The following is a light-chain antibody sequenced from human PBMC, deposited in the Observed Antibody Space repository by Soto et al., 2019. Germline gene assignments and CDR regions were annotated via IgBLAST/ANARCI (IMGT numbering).Light chain of an antibody. CDR2: DAS. V-gene: IGKV3-15*01. CDR1: QTIGSN. CDR3: QQLNTYPLT. J-gene: IGKJ4*01. Sequence: EIVMAQSPATLSVSPGERATLSCRASQTIGSNLAWYQQKPGQPPRLLIYDASTRATDIPARFTGSGSGTEFTLTTSSLQSEDFATYYCQQLNTYPLTFGGGTKVDIK.